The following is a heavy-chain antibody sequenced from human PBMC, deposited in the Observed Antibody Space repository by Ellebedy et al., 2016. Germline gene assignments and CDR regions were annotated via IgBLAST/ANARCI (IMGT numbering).Heavy chain of an antibody. CDR3: ASHLGCSSTSCSYFDY. J-gene: IGHJ4*02. CDR2: ISYDGSNK. D-gene: IGHD2-2*01. Sequence: GGSLRLSCAASGFTFSSYGMHWVRRAPGKGLEWVAVISYDGSNKYYADSVKGRFTISRDNSKNTLYLQMNSLRAEDTAVYYCASHLGCSSTSCSYFDYWGQGTLVTVSS. CDR1: GFTFSSYG. V-gene: IGHV3-30*03.